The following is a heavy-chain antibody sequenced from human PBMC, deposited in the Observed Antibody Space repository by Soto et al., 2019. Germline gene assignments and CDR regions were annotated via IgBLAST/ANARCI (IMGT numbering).Heavy chain of an antibody. CDR3: ARVEAAARTYLYYYCGMDV. J-gene: IGHJ6*02. Sequence: ASVKVSCKASGYTFTSYGISWVRQDTGQGLEWMGWISAYNGNTNYAXXXXXXVTMTTDTSTSTAYMELRSLRSDDTAVYYCARVEAAARTYLYYYCGMDVWGQGTTVTVSS. CDR2: ISAYNGNT. V-gene: IGHV1-18*04. CDR1: GYTFTSYG. D-gene: IGHD6-13*01.